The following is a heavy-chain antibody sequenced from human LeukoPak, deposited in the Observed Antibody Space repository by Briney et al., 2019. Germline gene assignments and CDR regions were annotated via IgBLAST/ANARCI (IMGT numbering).Heavy chain of an antibody. CDR3: ATDSRIAVAVF. V-gene: IGHV3-21*01. Sequence: GGSLRLSCAASGFTFSSYVMSWVRQAPGKGLEWVSSISSRSTYIYYADSVKGRFTISRDNSMNSLFLHMNGLRAEDTAVYYCATDSRIAVAVFWGPGTLVTVSS. J-gene: IGHJ4*02. CDR2: ISSRSTYI. CDR1: GFTFSSYV. D-gene: IGHD6-19*01.